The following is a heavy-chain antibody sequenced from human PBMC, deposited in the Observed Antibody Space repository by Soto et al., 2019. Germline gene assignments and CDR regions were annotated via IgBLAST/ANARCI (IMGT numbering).Heavy chain of an antibody. Sequence: SETLSLTCTVSGDSISSSSYYWGWIRQPPGKGLEWIGSIYYSGSTYYNPSLKSRVTISVDTSKNQFSLKLSSVTAADTAVYYCATPYSSSWYRGYYYGMDVWGQGTTVTVSS. J-gene: IGHJ6*02. D-gene: IGHD6-13*01. CDR1: GDSISSSSYY. CDR2: IYYSGST. V-gene: IGHV4-39*01. CDR3: ATPYSSSWYRGYYYGMDV.